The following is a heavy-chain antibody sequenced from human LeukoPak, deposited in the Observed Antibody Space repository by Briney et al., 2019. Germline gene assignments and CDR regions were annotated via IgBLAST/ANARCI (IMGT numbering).Heavy chain of an antibody. V-gene: IGHV3-23*01. CDR2: VSPPGGGT. D-gene: IGHD3-16*01. J-gene: IGHJ4*02. Sequence: GGSLRLSCAPSGFTFSNYGMHWVRQAPGKGLEWLSGVSPPGGGTYYADSVKGRFTISRDDSKNTLSLQMNSLRVEDTAVYYCARDLAWGAFDYWGQGTLVTVSS. CDR3: ARDLAWGAFDY. CDR1: GFTFSNYG.